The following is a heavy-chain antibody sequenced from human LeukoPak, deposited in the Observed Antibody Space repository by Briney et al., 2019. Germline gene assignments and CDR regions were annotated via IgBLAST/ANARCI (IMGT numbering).Heavy chain of an antibody. Sequence: PSETLSLTCTVSGGSISSYYWSWIRQPAGKGLEWIGRIYTSGSTNYNPSLKSRATISLDTSKKQFSLRLTSVTAADTAVYYCARGSAISYWGRGTLVTVSS. V-gene: IGHV4-4*07. J-gene: IGHJ1*01. CDR3: ARGSAISY. CDR2: IYTSGST. CDR1: GGSISSYY. D-gene: IGHD3-3*01.